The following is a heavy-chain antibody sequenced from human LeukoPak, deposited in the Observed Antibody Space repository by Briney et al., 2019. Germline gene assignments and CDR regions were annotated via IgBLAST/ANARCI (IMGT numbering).Heavy chain of an antibody. CDR3: ARDYDSSGYYPLT. V-gene: IGHV3-21*06. Sequence: GGSLRLSCAASGFTFSSYSMNWVRQAPGKGLEWVSSISNSRTYINYADSVKGRFTISRDNAKNSLYLQMNSLRAEDTAVYYCARDYDSSGYYPLTWGQGTLVTVSS. CDR2: ISNSRTYI. D-gene: IGHD3-22*01. J-gene: IGHJ5*02. CDR1: GFTFSSYS.